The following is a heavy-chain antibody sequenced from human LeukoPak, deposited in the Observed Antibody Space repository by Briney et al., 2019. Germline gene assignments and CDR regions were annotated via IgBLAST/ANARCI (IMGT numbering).Heavy chain of an antibody. CDR3: ARELWLGELWGPFDY. V-gene: IGHV3-53*01. CDR1: GFTVSSNY. D-gene: IGHD3-10*01. Sequence: GGSLRLSCAASGFTVSSNYMSWVRQAPGKGLEWVSVIYSGGSTYYADSVKGRFTISRDNSKNTLYLQMNSLRAEDTAVYYCARELWLGELWGPFDYGGQEPLVPVS. CDR2: IYSGGST. J-gene: IGHJ4*02.